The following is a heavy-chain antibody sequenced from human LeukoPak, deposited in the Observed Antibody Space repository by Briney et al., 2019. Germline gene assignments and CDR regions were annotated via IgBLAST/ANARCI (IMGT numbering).Heavy chain of an antibody. Sequence: ASVNVSCKVSGYTLTELSMHWVRQAPGKGLEWMGGFDPEDGETIYAQKFQGRVTMTEDTSTDTAYMELSSLRSEDTAVYYCATDGSGTTWDAFDIWGQGTMVTVSS. CDR3: ATDGSGTTWDAFDI. CDR2: FDPEDGET. CDR1: GYTLTELS. J-gene: IGHJ3*02. V-gene: IGHV1-24*01. D-gene: IGHD1-7*01.